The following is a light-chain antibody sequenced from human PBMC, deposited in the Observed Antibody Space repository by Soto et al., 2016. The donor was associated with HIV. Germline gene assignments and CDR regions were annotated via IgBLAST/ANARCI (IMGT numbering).Light chain of an antibody. V-gene: IGKV2-28*01. J-gene: IGKJ4*01. CDR2: LGS. CDR3: MQALQTPLT. CDR1: QSLLHSNGYYY. Sequence: EIVMTQSPLSLPVTPGEPASISCRSSQSLLHSNGYYYLTWYLQRPGQSPRRLISLGSDRASGVPDRFSGSGSGTDFTLRISRVEAEDVGVYYCMQALQTPLTFGGGTKVEIK.